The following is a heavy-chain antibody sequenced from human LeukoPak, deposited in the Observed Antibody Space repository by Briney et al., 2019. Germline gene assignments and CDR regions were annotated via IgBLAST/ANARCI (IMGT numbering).Heavy chain of an antibody. V-gene: IGHV4-30-2*01. CDR1: GGSVCIVTYS. J-gene: IGHJ4*02. CDR3: ARGPYDKSGYSYFVQ. D-gene: IGHD3-22*01. Sequence: TLCLTCALSGGSVCIVTYSSGSIRPPPRNCLELIVSIYHSATTYYNPSLNNRLTISVDRTNNHLSIKSLSLTPAHTAVYYRARGPYDKSGYSYFVQWGEGSMVSVCS. CDR2: IYHSATT.